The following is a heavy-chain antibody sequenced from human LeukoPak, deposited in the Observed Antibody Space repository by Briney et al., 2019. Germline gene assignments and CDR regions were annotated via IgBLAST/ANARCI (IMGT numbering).Heavy chain of an antibody. V-gene: IGHV4-34*01. D-gene: IGHD5-18*01. CDR1: GGSFSGYY. Sequence: PSETLSLTCAVYGGSFSGYYWSWIRQPPGKGLEWIGEINHSGSNNYNPSLKSRVTISVDTSKNQFSLKLSSVTAADTAVYYCARGPQGTWIQLWKFDYWGQGTLVTVSS. CDR3: ARGPQGTWIQLWKFDY. CDR2: INHSGSN. J-gene: IGHJ4*02.